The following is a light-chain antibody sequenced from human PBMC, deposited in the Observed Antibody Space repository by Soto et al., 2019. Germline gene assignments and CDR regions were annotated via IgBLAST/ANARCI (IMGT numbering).Light chain of an antibody. CDR3: SSYTSSSTLGVV. J-gene: IGLJ2*01. CDR2: ENS. Sequence: QSALTQPASVSGSPGQSITISCTGTSSHLGTYNFVSWYQQHPGSAPKLIMHENSKRPSGISHRFSASKSGNTASLTISGLQAEDEADYYCSSYTSSSTLGVVFGGGTKLTVL. CDR1: SSHLGTYNF. V-gene: IGLV2-14*02.